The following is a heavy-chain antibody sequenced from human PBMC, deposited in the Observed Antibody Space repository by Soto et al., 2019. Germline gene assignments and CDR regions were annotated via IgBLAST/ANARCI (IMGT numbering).Heavy chain of an antibody. CDR1: GGTFSSYT. CDR2: IIPILGIA. Sequence: GASVKVSCKASGGTFSSYTISCVRQAPGQGLEWMGRIIPILGIANYAQKFQGRVTITADKSTSTAYMELSSLRSEDTAVYYCARDCTNGVCYGVHWFDPWGQGTLVTVSS. J-gene: IGHJ5*02. D-gene: IGHD2-8*01. V-gene: IGHV1-69*04. CDR3: ARDCTNGVCYGVHWFDP.